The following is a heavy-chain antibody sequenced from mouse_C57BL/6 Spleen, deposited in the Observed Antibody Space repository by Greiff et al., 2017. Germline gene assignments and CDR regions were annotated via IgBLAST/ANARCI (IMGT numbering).Heavy chain of an antibody. CDR1: GYTFTSYW. CDR2: IDPSDSYT. CDR3: ARLAIWDDYFDY. Sequence: QVQLKQPGAELVMPGASVKLSCKASGYTFTSYWMHWVKQRPGQGLEWIGEIDPSDSYTNYNQKFKGKSTLTVDKSSSTAYMQLSSLTSEDSAVYYCARLAIWDDYFDYWGQGTTLTVSS. J-gene: IGHJ2*01. V-gene: IGHV1-69*01. D-gene: IGHD4-1*01.